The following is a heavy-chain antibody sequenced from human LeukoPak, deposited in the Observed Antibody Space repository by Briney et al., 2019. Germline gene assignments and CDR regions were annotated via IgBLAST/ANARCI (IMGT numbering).Heavy chain of an antibody. J-gene: IGHJ4*02. D-gene: IGHD3-3*01. V-gene: IGHV3-66*01. CDR2: IYIGDTT. CDR1: GLSVRDNF. Sequence: GGSLTLSCAASGLSVRDNFMIWVRQAPGKELEWVSVIYIGDTTHYADSVKGRFIISRDNSRNKVYLQMNSLRAEDTAVYYCARVGYYDFWSGYPYYFDYWGQGTLVTVSS. CDR3: ARVGYYDFWSGYPYYFDY.